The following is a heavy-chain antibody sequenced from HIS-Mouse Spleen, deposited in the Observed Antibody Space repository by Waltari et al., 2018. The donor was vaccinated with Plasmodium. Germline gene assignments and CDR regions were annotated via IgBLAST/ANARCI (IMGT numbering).Heavy chain of an antibody. CDR2: IYHSGST. J-gene: IGHJ3*02. CDR3: ARVGNWGSNAFDI. V-gene: IGHV4-38-2*02. CDR1: GYSISSGSS. Sequence: QVQLQESGPGLVKPSETLSLTCTVTGYSISSGSSWGWIRQPPGKGLEWIGSIYHSGSTYYNPSLKSRVTISVDTSKNQFSLKLSSVTAADTAVYYCARVGNWGSNAFDIWGQGTMVTVSS. D-gene: IGHD7-27*01.